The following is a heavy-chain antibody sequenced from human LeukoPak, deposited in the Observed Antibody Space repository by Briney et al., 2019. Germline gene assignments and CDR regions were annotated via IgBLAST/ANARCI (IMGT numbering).Heavy chain of an antibody. CDR1: GFIFSNYA. CDR3: ANSGTMIVVVPAGFDP. D-gene: IGHD3-22*01. CDR2: ISGSGGST. J-gene: IGHJ5*02. V-gene: IGHV3-23*01. Sequence: GGSLRLSCAVSGFIFSNYAMSWVRQAPGKGLEWVSAISGSGGSTYYADSVKGRFTISRDNSKNTLYLQMNSLRAEDTAVYYCANSGTMIVVVPAGFDPWGQGTLVTVSS.